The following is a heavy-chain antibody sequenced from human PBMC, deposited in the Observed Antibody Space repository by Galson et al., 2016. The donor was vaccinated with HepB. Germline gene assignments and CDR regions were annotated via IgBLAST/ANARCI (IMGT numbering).Heavy chain of an antibody. CDR1: GASVSSGSYY. D-gene: IGHD5-24*01. J-gene: IGHJ4*02. CDR2: IYYNGNT. Sequence: TLSLTCTVSGASVSSGSYYWTWIRQPPGKGLEWIGYIYYNGNTNYNPALKSRVTISVATSKNQFSLNLSSVTAADTAVYFCARDGRWLHPFDSWGQGSLVTVSS. CDR3: ARDGRWLHPFDS. V-gene: IGHV4-61*01.